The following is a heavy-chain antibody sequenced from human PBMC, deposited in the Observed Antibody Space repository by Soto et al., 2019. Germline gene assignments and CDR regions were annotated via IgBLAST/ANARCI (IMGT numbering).Heavy chain of an antibody. D-gene: IGHD6-6*01. CDR3: ARVEGGSSGVFFDY. V-gene: IGHV4-30-4*01. CDR2: IYNGGST. J-gene: IGHJ4*02. CDR1: GDSVSSVGFH. Sequence: SETLSLTCTVSGDSVSSVGFHWAWLRRPPGKGLEWIGYIYNGGSTYYRPSLESRMHMSLDATKNQFSLKLSSVTAADTAVYYCARVEGGSSGVFFDYWGQGTLVTVSS.